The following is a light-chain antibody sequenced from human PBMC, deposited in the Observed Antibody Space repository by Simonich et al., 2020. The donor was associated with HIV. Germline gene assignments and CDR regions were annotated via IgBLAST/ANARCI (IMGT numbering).Light chain of an antibody. CDR1: QDITNY. J-gene: IGKJ4*01. CDR2: DAS. V-gene: IGKV1-33*01. Sequence: DIQMTQSPSSLSASVGDRVTITCQASQDITNYLNWYQQKPGKAPKLLIYDASNLETGVPSRFSGSGSGTDFTFTINSLQPEDIATYYCQQSYSTLLTFGGGTKVEIK. CDR3: QQSYSTLLT.